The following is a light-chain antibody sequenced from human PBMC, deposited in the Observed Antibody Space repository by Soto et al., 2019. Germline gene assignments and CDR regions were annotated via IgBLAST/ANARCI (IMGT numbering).Light chain of an antibody. CDR3: QQYGRSPYT. J-gene: IGKJ4*01. V-gene: IGKV3-20*01. Sequence: IVLTQSPGTLSLSPGERGTLSCRASQSVSNNYLAWYQQKPGQAPRLLIYGASSRATGIPDRVSGSGSGTDFTLTISGLEPEDFAVYYCQQYGRSPYTFGGGTKVEVK. CDR1: QSVSNNY. CDR2: GAS.